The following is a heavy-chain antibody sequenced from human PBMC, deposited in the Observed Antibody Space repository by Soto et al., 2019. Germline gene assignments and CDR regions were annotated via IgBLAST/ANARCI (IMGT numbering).Heavy chain of an antibody. CDR3: ARAAKVVATSYYGMDV. J-gene: IGHJ6*02. V-gene: IGHV1-69*01. Sequence: QVQLVQSGAEVKKPGSSVKVSCKASGGTFSSYAISWVRQAPGQGLEWRGGISPIFGTANYAQKFQGRVTITADESTSTAYMELSSLRSEDTAVYYCARAAKVVATSYYGMDVWGQGTTVTVSS. D-gene: IGHD5-12*01. CDR1: GGTFSSYA. CDR2: ISPIFGTA.